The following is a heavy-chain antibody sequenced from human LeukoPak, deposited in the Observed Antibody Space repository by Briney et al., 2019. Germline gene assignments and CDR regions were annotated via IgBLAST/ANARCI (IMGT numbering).Heavy chain of an antibody. Sequence: GGSLRLSGAASGFTFSSYAMSWVRQAPWKELEWVSGISGSGDNTYYADSVKGRFTISRDNSKNTLYVQVNSLGTEDTAAYYCAKGSYYDSSGSFYFVYWGQGTLVTVSS. CDR1: GFTFSSYA. CDR2: ISGSGDNT. D-gene: IGHD3-22*01. CDR3: AKGSYYDSSGSFYFVY. V-gene: IGHV3-23*01. J-gene: IGHJ4*02.